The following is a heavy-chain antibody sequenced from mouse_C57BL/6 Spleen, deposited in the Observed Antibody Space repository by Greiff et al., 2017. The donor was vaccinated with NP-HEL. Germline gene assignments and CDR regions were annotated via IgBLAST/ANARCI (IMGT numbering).Heavy chain of an antibody. CDR2: IYPSDSET. J-gene: IGHJ4*01. D-gene: IGHD1-1*01. CDR3: ASKAYYGSGNYYAMDY. V-gene: IGHV1-61*01. Sequence: QVHVKQSGAELVRPGSSVKLSCKASGYTFTSYWMDWVKQRPGQGLEWIGNIYPSDSETHYNQKFKDKAPLTVDKSSSTAYMQLSSLTSEDSAVYYCASKAYYGSGNYYAMDYWGQGTSVTVSS. CDR1: GYTFTSYW.